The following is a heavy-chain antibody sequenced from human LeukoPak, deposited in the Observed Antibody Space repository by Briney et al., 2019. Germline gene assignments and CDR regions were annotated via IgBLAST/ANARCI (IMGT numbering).Heavy chain of an antibody. CDR1: GFTFSSYA. V-gene: IGHV3-23*01. Sequence: GGSLRLFCAASGFTFSSYAMSWVRQAPGKGLEWVSTITGSGRSTYYADSVKGRFTISRDNSKNTLYLQMNSLRAEDTAVYYCAKVVYGSSPLNFDYWGQGTLVTVSS. D-gene: IGHD3-22*01. CDR3: AKVVYGSSPLNFDY. CDR2: ITGSGRST. J-gene: IGHJ4*02.